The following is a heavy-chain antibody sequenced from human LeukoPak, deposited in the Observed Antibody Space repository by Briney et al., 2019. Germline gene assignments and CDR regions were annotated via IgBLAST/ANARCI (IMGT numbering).Heavy chain of an antibody. CDR1: GGTFSSYA. V-gene: IGHV1-69*04. CDR2: IIPIFGIA. D-gene: IGHD3-22*01. CDR3: ASAKYDSPEVVLDI. Sequence: SVKVSCKASGGTFSSYAISWVRQAPGQGLEWMGRIIPIFGIANYAQKFQGRVTITADKSTSTAYMELSSLRSEDPAVYYCASAKYDSPEVVLDIWGQGTMVTVS. J-gene: IGHJ3*02.